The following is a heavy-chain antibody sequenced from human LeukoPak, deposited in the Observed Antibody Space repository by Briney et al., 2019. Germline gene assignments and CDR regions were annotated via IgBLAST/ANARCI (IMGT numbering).Heavy chain of an antibody. CDR1: GGSISSGGYY. V-gene: IGHV4-31*03. CDR2: IYYSGST. CDR3: ARDPANHNWFDP. J-gene: IGHJ5*02. Sequence: PSETLSLTCTVSGGSISSGGYYWSWIRQHPGKGLEWIGYIYYSGSTHYNPSLKSRVTISVDTSKNQFSLKLSSVTAADTAVYYCARDPANHNWFDPWGQGTLVTVSS. D-gene: IGHD1-14*01.